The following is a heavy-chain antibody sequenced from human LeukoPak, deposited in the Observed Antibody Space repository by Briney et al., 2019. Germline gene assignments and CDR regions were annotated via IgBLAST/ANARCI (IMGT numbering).Heavy chain of an antibody. CDR1: GFTFSSYG. CDR2: ISGSGGST. D-gene: IGHD6-13*01. Sequence: PGGTLRLSCAASGFTFSSYGMSWVHQAPGKGLEWVSAISGSGGSTYYADSVKGRFTISRDNAKNTLYLQMNSLRAEDTAVYYCAGVWRQQLFTTNYYYYMDVWGKGTTVTISS. V-gene: IGHV3-23*01. J-gene: IGHJ6*03. CDR3: AGVWRQQLFTTNYYYYMDV.